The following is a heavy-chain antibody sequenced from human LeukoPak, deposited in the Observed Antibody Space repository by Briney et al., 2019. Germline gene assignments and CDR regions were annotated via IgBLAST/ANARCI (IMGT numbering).Heavy chain of an antibody. V-gene: IGHV4-30-4*02. Sequence: ASETLSLTCTVSGGSITSGDYYWSWIRQPPGEGLEWIGYTYYSGSTYYNPSLKSRVTISVDTSKNQFSLKLSSVTAADTAVYYCARVETPVTTTPPFDHWGQGTLVTVSS. D-gene: IGHD4-17*01. CDR3: ARVETPVTTTPPFDH. CDR1: GGSITSGDYY. CDR2: TYYSGST. J-gene: IGHJ4*02.